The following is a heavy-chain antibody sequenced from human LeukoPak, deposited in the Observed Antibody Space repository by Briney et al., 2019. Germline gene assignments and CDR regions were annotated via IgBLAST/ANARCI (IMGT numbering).Heavy chain of an antibody. CDR3: ARGRGRITMVRGVTN. V-gene: IGHV4-34*01. CDR1: GGSFSGYY. D-gene: IGHD3-10*01. Sequence: SETLSLTCAVYGGSFSGYYWSWIRQPPGKGLEWIGEINHSGSTNYNPSLKSRVTISVDTSKNQFSLKLSSVTAADTALYYCARGRGRITMVRGVTNWGQGTLVTLSS. CDR2: INHSGST. J-gene: IGHJ4*02.